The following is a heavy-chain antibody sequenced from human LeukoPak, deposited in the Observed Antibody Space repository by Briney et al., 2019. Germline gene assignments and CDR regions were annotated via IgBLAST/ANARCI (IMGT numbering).Heavy chain of an antibody. V-gene: IGHV4-30-2*01. CDR3: ARVSLILGWFDP. D-gene: IGHD3-16*01. CDR2: IYHSGST. J-gene: IGHJ5*02. CDR1: GGSISSGGYS. Sequence: SETLSLTCAVSGGSISSGGYSWSWIRQPPGKGLEWIGYIYHSGSTYYNPSLKSRVTISVDRSKNQFSLKLSSVTAADTAVYYCARVSLILGWFDPWGQGTLVTVSS.